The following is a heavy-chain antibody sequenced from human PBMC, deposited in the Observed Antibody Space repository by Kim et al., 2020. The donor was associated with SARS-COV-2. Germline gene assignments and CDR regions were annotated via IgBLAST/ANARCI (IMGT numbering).Heavy chain of an antibody. D-gene: IGHD3-10*01. V-gene: IGHV1-18*01. CDR2: INVYNGKT. J-gene: IGHJ4*02. CDR3: ARSMYGSGDY. CDR1: GYTFESYT. Sequence: ASVKVSCKASGYTFESYTIMWVRQAPGQGLECMGWINVYNGKTNYRQKLQGRVTMTTDTSTTTAYMELRSLRSDDTAVYYCARSMYGSGDYWGQGTLVTV.